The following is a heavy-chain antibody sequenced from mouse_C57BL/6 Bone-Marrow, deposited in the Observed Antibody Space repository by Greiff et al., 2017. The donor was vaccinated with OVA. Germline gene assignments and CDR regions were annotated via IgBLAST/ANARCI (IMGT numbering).Heavy chain of an antibody. D-gene: IGHD3-2*02. V-gene: IGHV1-59*01. CDR2: IDPSDSYT. Sequence: VQLQQPGAELVRPGTSVKLSCKASGYTFTSYWMHWVKQRPGQGLEWIGVIDPSDSYTNYNQKFKGKATLTVDTSSSTAYMQLSSLTAEDSAVYYSAIDSSGFPRRWGQGTLVTVSA. J-gene: IGHJ3*02. CDR3: AIDSSGFPRR. CDR1: GYTFTSYW.